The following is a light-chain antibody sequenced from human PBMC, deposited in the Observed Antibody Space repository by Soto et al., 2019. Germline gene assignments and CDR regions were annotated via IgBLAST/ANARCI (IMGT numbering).Light chain of an antibody. CDR2: DVS. V-gene: IGLV2-14*01. CDR3: SSYTTSSTAYV. J-gene: IGLJ1*01. Sequence: QSALTQPASVSGSPGQSITISCSGTSSDVGAYNYVSWYQQHPGKAPKLMIYDVSNRPSGVSNRFSGSKSGNTASLTISGLQAEDEADYYCSSYTTSSTAYVFGPGTKLTVL. CDR1: SSDVGAYNY.